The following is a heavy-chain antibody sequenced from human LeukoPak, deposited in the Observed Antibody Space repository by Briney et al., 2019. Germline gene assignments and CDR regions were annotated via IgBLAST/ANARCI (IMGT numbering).Heavy chain of an antibody. Sequence: PGGSLRLSCAASGFTFNRYGMSWVRQAPGRGLEWLSAISGSGGTTYYADSVKGRFTISRDNSKNTLYLQINSLRAEDTAVYYCAKDHLPGIVVADRDYWGQGTLVTVSS. J-gene: IGHJ4*02. CDR1: GFTFNRYG. V-gene: IGHV3-23*01. CDR3: AKDHLPGIVVADRDY. D-gene: IGHD6-19*01. CDR2: ISGSGGTT.